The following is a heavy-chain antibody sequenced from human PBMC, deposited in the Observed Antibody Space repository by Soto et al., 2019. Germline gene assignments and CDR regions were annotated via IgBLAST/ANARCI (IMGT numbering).Heavy chain of an antibody. J-gene: IGHJ4*02. CDR3: AKDRRPDGRWDIDY. CDR1: GFAFSTYT. Sequence: EVHLLESGGCLVQPGGSLRLSCAASGFAFSTYTMNWVRQAPGKGLEWVSGIYGNARETYYADSVRGRFIISRDNSKNTLLLQMNGLRAEDTAVYYCAKDRRPDGRWDIDYWGQGTLVTVSS. D-gene: IGHD1-1*01. V-gene: IGHV3-23*01. CDR2: IYGNARET.